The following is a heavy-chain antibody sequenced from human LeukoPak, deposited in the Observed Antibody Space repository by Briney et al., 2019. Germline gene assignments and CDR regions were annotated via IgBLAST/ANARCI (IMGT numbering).Heavy chain of an antibody. CDR2: INPNTGNP. CDR1: GYTFTNYA. CDR3: ARAYQPLGGLSLPDS. Sequence: ASVKVSCKASGYTFTNYAMNWVRQAPGQGLEWMGWINPNTGNPAYAQGFTGRFVFSLDTSVTTTYLQISGLKAEDTAVYYCARAYQPLGGLSLPDSWGQGTLVTVSS. D-gene: IGHD3-16*02. V-gene: IGHV7-4-1*02. J-gene: IGHJ5*01.